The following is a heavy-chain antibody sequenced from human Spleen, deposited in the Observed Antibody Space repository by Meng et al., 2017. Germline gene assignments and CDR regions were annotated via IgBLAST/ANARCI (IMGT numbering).Heavy chain of an antibody. CDR3: ARDSQWLLQAFFDP. J-gene: IGHJ5*02. Sequence: GESLKIYCAASGFTFSSYDMHWVRQATGRGLEWVSAIGTAGDTYYPGSVKGRFTLSRENAKNSLYLQMNSLRAGDTAVYYCARDSQWLLQAFFDPWGHGTLVTVSS. CDR2: IGTAGDT. CDR1: GFTFSSYD. V-gene: IGHV3-13*01. D-gene: IGHD6-19*01.